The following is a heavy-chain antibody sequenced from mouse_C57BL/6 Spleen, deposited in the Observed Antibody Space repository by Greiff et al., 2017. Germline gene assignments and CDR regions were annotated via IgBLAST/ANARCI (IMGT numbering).Heavy chain of an antibody. Sequence: VQLQESVAELVRPGASVKLSCTASGFNIKNTYMHWVKQRPEQGLEWIGRIGPANGNTKYAPKFQGKATITADTSSNTAYLQLSSLTSEDTAIYYCARITTVPEYYFDYWGQGTTLTVSS. D-gene: IGHD1-1*01. CDR2: IGPANGNT. CDR3: ARITTVPEYYFDY. J-gene: IGHJ2*01. CDR1: GFNIKNTY. V-gene: IGHV14-3*01.